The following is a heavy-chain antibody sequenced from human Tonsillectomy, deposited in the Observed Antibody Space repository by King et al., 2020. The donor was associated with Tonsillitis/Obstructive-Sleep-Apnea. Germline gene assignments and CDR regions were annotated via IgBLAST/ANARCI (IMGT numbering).Heavy chain of an antibody. CDR3: ARDPYRSICRFNFDY. V-gene: IGHV3-33*01. Sequence: VQLVESGGGVVQPGRSLRLSCAASGFTFSSYGMHWVRQAPGKGLEWVAVIWYDGSNKYYADSVKGRFTISRDNSKNTLYLQMNSLRAEDTVVYYCARDPYRSICRFNFDYWGQGTLFTVSS. D-gene: IGHD6-13*01. CDR2: IWYDGSNK. CDR1: GFTFSSYG. J-gene: IGHJ4*02.